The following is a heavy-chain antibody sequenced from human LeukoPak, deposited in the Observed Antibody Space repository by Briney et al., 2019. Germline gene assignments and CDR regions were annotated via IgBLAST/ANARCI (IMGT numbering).Heavy chain of an antibody. V-gene: IGHV3-21*01. Sequence: GGSLRLSCAASGFTFSSYSMNWVRQAPGKGLEWVSSISSSSSYIYYADSVKGRFTISRDNAKNSLYPQMNSLRAEDTAVYYCARVGRGYGALTNWGQGTLVTVSS. CDR3: ARVGRGYGALTN. D-gene: IGHD2-15*01. CDR2: ISSSSSYI. CDR1: GFTFSSYS. J-gene: IGHJ4*02.